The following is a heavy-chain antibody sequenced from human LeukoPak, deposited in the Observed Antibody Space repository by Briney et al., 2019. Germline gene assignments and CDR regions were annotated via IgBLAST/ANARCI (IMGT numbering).Heavy chain of an antibody. D-gene: IGHD6-13*01. Sequence: ASVKVSCKASGYTFTGYYMHWVRQAPGQGLEWMGWISAYNGNTNYAQKFQGRVTMTTDTSTSTAYMELRSLRSDDTAVYYCARVRDSSNWYSWFDPWGQGTLVTVSS. CDR3: ARVRDSSNWYSWFDP. J-gene: IGHJ5*02. V-gene: IGHV1-18*04. CDR1: GYTFTGYY. CDR2: ISAYNGNT.